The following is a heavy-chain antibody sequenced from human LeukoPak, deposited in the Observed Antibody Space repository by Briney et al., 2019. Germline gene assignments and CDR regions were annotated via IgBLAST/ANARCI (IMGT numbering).Heavy chain of an antibody. V-gene: IGHV3-7*01. CDR1: GFTFTNYW. J-gene: IGHJ4*02. Sequence: GGSLRLSCAASGFTFTNYWMNWVRQAPGKGLEWVARIKQDGSEKYYVESVKGRFTISRDNAKNSLYLQMDSLRAEGTAVYYCAREGFCSGGICSYDNWGQGTLVTVSS. D-gene: IGHD2-15*01. CDR3: AREGFCSGGICSYDN. CDR2: IKQDGSEK.